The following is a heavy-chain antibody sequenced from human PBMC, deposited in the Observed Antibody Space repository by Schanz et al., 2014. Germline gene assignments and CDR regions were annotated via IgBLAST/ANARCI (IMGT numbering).Heavy chain of an antibody. CDR2: IWFDGSRT. CDR1: GFTFSDFG. Sequence: QEQLVESGGGVVQPGGSLRLSCAASGFTFSDFGMHWGRQTPVKGLEWVASIWFDGSRTDYADSVKGRFTISRDNSKNTLFLQMSSLRGEDKATYFCAKDSIYRGQSRSCFGPWGQGILVTVSS. CDR3: AKDSIYRGQSRSCFGP. J-gene: IGHJ5*02. V-gene: IGHV3-33*06. D-gene: IGHD3-10*01.